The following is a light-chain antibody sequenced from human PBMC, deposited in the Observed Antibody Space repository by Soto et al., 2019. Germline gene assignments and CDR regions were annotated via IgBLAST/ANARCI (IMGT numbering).Light chain of an antibody. CDR1: QSVSSRY. CDR2: GAS. CDR3: QPYNDWPPET. Sequence: EVVLRHSPGTLYFSPGEGAILPRSVIQSVSSRYLAWYQQKPGQAPRLLIYGASSRATGIPARFSGSGSGTEFTLTINSLQSEDFAIYYCQPYNDWPPETFGQGTKVDI. V-gene: IGKV3D-15*01. J-gene: IGKJ1*01.